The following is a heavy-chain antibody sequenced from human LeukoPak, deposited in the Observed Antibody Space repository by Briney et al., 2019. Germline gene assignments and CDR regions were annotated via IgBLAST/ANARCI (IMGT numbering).Heavy chain of an antibody. J-gene: IGHJ5*02. Sequence: SETLSLTCTVSGGSISSSSYYWGWIRQPPGKGLEWIGSIYYSGSTYYNPSLKSRVTISVDTSKNQFSLKLSSVTAADTAVYHCARRVLRFLGFDPWGQGTLVTVSS. V-gene: IGHV4-39*07. CDR2: IYYSGST. D-gene: IGHD3-3*01. CDR3: ARRVLRFLGFDP. CDR1: GGSISSSSYY.